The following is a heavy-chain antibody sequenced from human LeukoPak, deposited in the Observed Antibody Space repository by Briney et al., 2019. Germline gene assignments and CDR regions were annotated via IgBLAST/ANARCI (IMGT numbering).Heavy chain of an antibody. CDR3: ARQGSGNYLSPVNY. CDR1: GGSISSYY. V-gene: IGHV4-59*08. D-gene: IGHD1-26*01. CDR2: IYYSGST. Sequence: KPSETLSLTCTVSGGSISSYYWSWIRQPPGKGLEWVGYIYYSGSTNYNPSLKSRVTISVDTSKNQFSLKLSSVTAADTAVYYCARQGSGNYLSPVNYWGQGTLVTVSS. J-gene: IGHJ4*02.